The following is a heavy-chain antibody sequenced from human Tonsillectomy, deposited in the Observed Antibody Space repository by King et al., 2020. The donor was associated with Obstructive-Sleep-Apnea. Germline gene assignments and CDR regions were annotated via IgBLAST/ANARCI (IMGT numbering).Heavy chain of an antibody. V-gene: IGHV4-34*01. D-gene: IGHD2-15*01. Sequence: VQLQQWGAGLLKPSETLSLTCAVYGGSFSGYYWSWIRQPPGKGLEWIGEINHSGSTNYNPSLKSRVTISVDTSKNQFSLKLSSVTAADTAVYYCARGKGGYCSGGSCPRGMDVWGQGTTVTVSS. CDR1: GGSFSGYY. CDR2: INHSGST. CDR3: ARGKGGYCSGGSCPRGMDV. J-gene: IGHJ6*02.